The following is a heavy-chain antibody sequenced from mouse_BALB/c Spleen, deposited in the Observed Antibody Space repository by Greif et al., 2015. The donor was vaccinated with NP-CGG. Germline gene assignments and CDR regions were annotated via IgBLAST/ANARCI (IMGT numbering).Heavy chain of an antibody. V-gene: IGHV1-80*01. CDR3: ARSGYSWFAY. CDR2: IYPGDGDT. J-gene: IGHJ3*01. Sequence: VKLMESGAELVRPGSSVKISCKASGYAFSSYWMNWVKQRPGQGLEWIGQIYPGDGDTNYNGKFKGKATLTADKSSSTAYMQLSSLASEDSAVYFCARSGYSWFAYWGQGTLVTVSA. D-gene: IGHD2-3*01. CDR1: GYAFSSYW.